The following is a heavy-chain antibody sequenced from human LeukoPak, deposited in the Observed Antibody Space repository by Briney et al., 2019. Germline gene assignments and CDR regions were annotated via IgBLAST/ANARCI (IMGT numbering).Heavy chain of an antibody. Sequence: SETLSLTCTVSGASITCSNYYWLWLRQPPGKGLEWIGSIYYTGITYYNLSLKSRVTISVDTSKYQCSLRLSSVTAADTAVYYCARGASSGGWGYYYMDVWGKGTTVTVSS. J-gene: IGHJ6*03. D-gene: IGHD6-19*01. V-gene: IGHV4-39*07. CDR3: ARGASSGGWGYYYMDV. CDR1: GASITCSNYY. CDR2: IYYTGIT.